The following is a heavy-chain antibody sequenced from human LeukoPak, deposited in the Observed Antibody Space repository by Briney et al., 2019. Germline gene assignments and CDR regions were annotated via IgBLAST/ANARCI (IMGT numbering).Heavy chain of an antibody. CDR3: ARDPTDYYDSSGYHKKGDAFDI. CDR1: GYTFTSYY. J-gene: IGHJ3*02. D-gene: IGHD3-22*01. Sequence: ASVKVSCKASGYTFTSYYMHWVRQAPGQGLEWVGIINPSGGSTSYAQKFQGRVTMTRDMSTSTVYMELSSLRSEDTAVYYCARDPTDYYDSSGYHKKGDAFDIWGQGTMVTVSS. V-gene: IGHV1-46*01. CDR2: INPSGGST.